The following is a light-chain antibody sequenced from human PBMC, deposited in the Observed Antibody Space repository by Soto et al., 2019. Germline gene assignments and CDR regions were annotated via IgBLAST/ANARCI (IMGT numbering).Light chain of an antibody. Sequence: SYELTQPPSVSVSPGQTASITCSGDKLGDKYACWYQQKPGQSPVLVIYQYNQRPSGVPERFSGSNSGNTATLTISGTQAIDEADYYCQAWDSSTGVFGGGTKLTVL. CDR2: QYN. CDR1: KLGDKY. J-gene: IGLJ2*01. CDR3: QAWDSSTGV. V-gene: IGLV3-1*01.